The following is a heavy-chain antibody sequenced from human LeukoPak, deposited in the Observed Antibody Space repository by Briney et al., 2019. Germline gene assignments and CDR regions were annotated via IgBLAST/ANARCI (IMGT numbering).Heavy chain of an antibody. CDR2: ISYDGSNK. J-gene: IGHJ4*02. Sequence: GGSLRLSCAASGFTFSSYGMHWVRQAPGKGLEWVAVISYDGSNKYYADSVKGRFTISRDNSKNTLYLQMNSLRVEDTAVYYCAKERGDTALSDFDYWGQGTLVTVSS. CDR3: AKERGDTALSDFDY. CDR1: GFTFSSYG. V-gene: IGHV3-30*18. D-gene: IGHD5-18*01.